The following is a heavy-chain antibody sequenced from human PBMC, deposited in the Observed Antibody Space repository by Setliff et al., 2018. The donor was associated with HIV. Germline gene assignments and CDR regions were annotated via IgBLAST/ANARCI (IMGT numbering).Heavy chain of an antibody. CDR1: GYSISSYA. J-gene: IGHJ4*02. CDR2: ISKSGSQT. CDR3: LRERNFWSRSPG. V-gene: IGHV3-21*06. Sequence: PSETLSLTCAVSGYSISSYAMHWVRQAPGKGLEWVASISKSGSQTYYGDSVKGRFTVSRDNAKNSLSLQMNSLRAEDTAVYYCLRERNFWSRSPGWGQGTLVTVSS. D-gene: IGHD3-3*01.